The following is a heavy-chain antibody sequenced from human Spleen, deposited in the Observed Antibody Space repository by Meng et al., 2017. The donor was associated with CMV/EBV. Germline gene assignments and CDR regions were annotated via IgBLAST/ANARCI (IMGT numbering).Heavy chain of an antibody. CDR3: ARGAGITRGGHLSY. V-gene: IGHV4-34*01. CDR1: GGSISSYY. Sequence: QGQLQESGPGLVKPSETLSLTCTVSGGSISSYYWSWIRQPPGKGLEWIGEINHSGSTNYNPSLKSRVTISVDTSKNQFSLKLSSVTAADTAVYYCARGAGITRGGHLSYWGQGTLVTVSS. D-gene: IGHD3-10*01. CDR2: INHSGST. J-gene: IGHJ4*02.